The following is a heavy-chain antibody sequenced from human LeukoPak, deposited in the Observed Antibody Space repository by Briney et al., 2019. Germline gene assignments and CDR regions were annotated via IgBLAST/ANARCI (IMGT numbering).Heavy chain of an antibody. Sequence: GASVKVSCKASGYTFTGYYLHWVRQAPGQGLEWMGWINPNSGGTNYAQKFQGRVTMTRDTSISTAYMELSRLRSDDTAVYYCARERYCSGGSCYSWFWFDPWGQGTLVTVSS. V-gene: IGHV1-2*02. D-gene: IGHD2-15*01. CDR2: INPNSGGT. J-gene: IGHJ5*02. CDR3: ARERYCSGGSCYSWFWFDP. CDR1: GYTFTGYY.